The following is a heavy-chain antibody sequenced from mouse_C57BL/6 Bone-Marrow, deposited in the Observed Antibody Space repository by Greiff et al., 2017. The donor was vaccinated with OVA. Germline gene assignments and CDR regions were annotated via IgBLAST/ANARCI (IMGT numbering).Heavy chain of an antibody. CDR1: GFTFTDYY. D-gene: IGHD2-2*01. CDR2: IRNKANGYTT. CDR3: ARSPYGYCFDY. V-gene: IGHV7-3*01. J-gene: IGHJ2*01. Sequence: EVQRVESGGGLVQPGGSLSLSCAASGFTFTDYYMSWVRQPPGKALEWLGFIRNKANGYTTEYSASVKGRFTISSDNSQSILYLQMKALRAEDSATYYCARSPYGYCFDYWGQGTTLTVSS.